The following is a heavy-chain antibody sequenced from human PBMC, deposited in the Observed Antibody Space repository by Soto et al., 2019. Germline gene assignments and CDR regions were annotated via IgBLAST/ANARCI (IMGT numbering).Heavy chain of an antibody. J-gene: IGHJ6*02. V-gene: IGHV1-2*02. Sequence: QVHLVQSGAEVKQPGASVKVSCKASGYTFSVYHMHWVRQAPGQGLEWMGWVHPNSGGTNYAQSFEGMVTITRDTSINTAYMELSRLTSDDTAVYYCAKELQRGMDVWGQGTTVTVSS. D-gene: IGHD4-4*01. CDR2: VHPNSGGT. CDR3: AKELQRGMDV. CDR1: GYTFSVYH.